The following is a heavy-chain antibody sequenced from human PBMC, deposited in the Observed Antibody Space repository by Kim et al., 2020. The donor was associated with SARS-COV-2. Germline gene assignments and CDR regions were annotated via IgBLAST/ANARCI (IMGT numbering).Heavy chain of an antibody. CDR1: GFTFSDSY. V-gene: IGHV3-11*01. Sequence: GGSLRLSCAASGFTFSDSYMSWIRQAPGKGLEWVSYISPSGTADYYPDSVKGRFTISRDNAKNSLYLQMNSLTAEDTAVYYCAVAVSGGLFDSWGQGTLVTVSS. D-gene: IGHD2-8*02. J-gene: IGHJ4*02. CDR3: AVAVSGGLFDS. CDR2: ISPSGTAD.